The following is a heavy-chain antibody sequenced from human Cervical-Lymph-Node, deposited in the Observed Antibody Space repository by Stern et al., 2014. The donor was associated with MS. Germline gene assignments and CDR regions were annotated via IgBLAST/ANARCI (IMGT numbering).Heavy chain of an antibody. CDR2: IYNSGST. Sequence: QVQLQESGPGLVKPSETLSLTCTVSGASVTSHTYYWSWLRQPPGKELEWIGSIYNSGSTDYNPFLQSRVTISVDTSKNQFSLMLSSVTAADTAVYYCARDGGRGSNAFDIWGQGTVVTVSS. D-gene: IGHD3-16*01. V-gene: IGHV4-61*01. CDR1: GASVTSHTYY. J-gene: IGHJ3*02. CDR3: ARDGGRGSNAFDI.